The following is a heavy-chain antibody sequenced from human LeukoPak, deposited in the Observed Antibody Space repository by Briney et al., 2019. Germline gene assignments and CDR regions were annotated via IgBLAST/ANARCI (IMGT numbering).Heavy chain of an antibody. CDR3: ARHSYGFD. D-gene: IGHD5-18*01. J-gene: IGHJ4*02. V-gene: IGHV4-34*01. Sequence: SETLSLTCVVYGGSFSGYYWSWIRQPPGKGLEWIGEINHSGSTTYNPSLKSRVTISVDTSKNQFSLNLTSVTAADTAVYYCARHSYGFDWGQGTLVTVSS. CDR2: INHSGST. CDR1: GGSFSGYY.